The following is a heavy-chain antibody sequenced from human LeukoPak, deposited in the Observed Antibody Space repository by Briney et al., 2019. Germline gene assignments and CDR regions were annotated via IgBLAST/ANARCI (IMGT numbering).Heavy chain of an antibody. CDR3: ARAHSSSSTFDL. V-gene: IGHV3-33*01. J-gene: IGHJ4*02. CDR1: GFTFSDHG. D-gene: IGHD6-6*01. CDR2: IWYDGSKK. Sequence: GSLRLSCAASGFTFSDHGIHWVRQAPGQGLEWVALIWYDGSKKYYADSVKGRFTISRDNTKNTLYLQLNSLRADDTAVYYCARAHSSSSTFDLWGQGTLVTVSS.